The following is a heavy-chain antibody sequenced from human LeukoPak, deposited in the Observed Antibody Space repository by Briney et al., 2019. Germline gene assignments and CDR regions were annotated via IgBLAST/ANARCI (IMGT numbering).Heavy chain of an antibody. V-gene: IGHV3-20*04. Sequence: GGSLRLSCAASGFTFDDYGMSWVRQAPGKGLEWVSGINWNGGSTGYADSVKGRFTISRDNAKNSLYLQMNSLRAEDTALYYCARDPWGTEENWNYGWFDPWDQGTLVTVSS. CDR2: INWNGGST. J-gene: IGHJ5*02. CDR3: ARDPWGTEENWNYGWFDP. CDR1: GFTFDDYG. D-gene: IGHD1-7*01.